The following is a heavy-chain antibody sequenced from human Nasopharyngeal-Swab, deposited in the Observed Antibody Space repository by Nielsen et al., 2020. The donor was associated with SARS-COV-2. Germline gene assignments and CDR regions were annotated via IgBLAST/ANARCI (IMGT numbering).Heavy chain of an antibody. CDR1: GFSFSSYS. CDR3: VRGAMVGPTRDLDS. D-gene: IGHD4/OR15-4a*01. Sequence: GESLKISCAASGFSFSSYSMNWVRQDPGKGLEWVAIISSSSSDIAHADSVKGRFTISRDNAKNSLYLQMDSLRAEDTAVYYCVRGAMVGPTRDLDSWGQGTLVTVSS. CDR2: ISSSSSDI. V-gene: IGHV3-21*01. J-gene: IGHJ4*02.